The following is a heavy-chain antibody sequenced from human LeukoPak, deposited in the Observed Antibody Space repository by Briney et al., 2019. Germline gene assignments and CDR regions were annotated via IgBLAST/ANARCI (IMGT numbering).Heavy chain of an antibody. CDR2: ISDDGTEK. V-gene: IGHV3-30*04. J-gene: IGHJ4*02. CDR3: ARVRGIQLWLVLDY. Sequence: GGSLRLSCAASGFTLSNYVMDWVRQAPGKGPEWVAVISDDGTEKFYADSVQGRFTIFRDNSRNTLYLQMNSLRTEDTAVYYCARVRGIQLWLVLDYWGQGTLVTVSS. CDR1: GFTLSNYV. D-gene: IGHD5-18*01.